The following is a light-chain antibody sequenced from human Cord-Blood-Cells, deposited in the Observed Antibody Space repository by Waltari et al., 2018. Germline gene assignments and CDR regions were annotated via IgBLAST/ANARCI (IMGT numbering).Light chain of an antibody. J-gene: IGLJ3*02. CDR1: SSDVGGYNY. CDR3: SSYTSSSTWV. V-gene: IGLV2-14*01. Sequence: QSALTQPASVSGSPGQSITISCTGTSSDVGGYNYVSWYQQHPGKAPKLMIYDVSKRPSWVSNRFSGSKSDNTASLTISGLQAEDEADYYCSSYTSSSTWVFGGGTKLTVL. CDR2: DVS.